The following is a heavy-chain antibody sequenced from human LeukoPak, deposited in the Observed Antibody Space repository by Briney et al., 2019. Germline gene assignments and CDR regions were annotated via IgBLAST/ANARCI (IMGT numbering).Heavy chain of an antibody. V-gene: IGHV1-2*06. CDR1: GYTFTGYY. CDR3: ARDPQYYYDSSGYEGIDC. D-gene: IGHD3-22*01. CDR2: INPNSGGT. J-gene: IGHJ4*02. Sequence: GASVKVSCKASGYTFTGYYMHWVRQAPGQGLEWMGRINPNSGGTNYAQKFQGRVTMTRDTSISTAYMELSRLRSDDTAVYYCARDPQYYYDSSGYEGIDCWGQGALVTVSS.